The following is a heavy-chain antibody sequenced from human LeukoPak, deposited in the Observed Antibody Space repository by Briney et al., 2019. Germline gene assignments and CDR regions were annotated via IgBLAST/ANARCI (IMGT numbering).Heavy chain of an antibody. J-gene: IGHJ6*03. CDR3: ARLKFYDSTGYSPGHYMDV. Sequence: SETLSLTCTVSGGPIYSYYWSWIRRTAGKGLEWIGRLYPGVSTDYNPSLKGRVTMSVDTSKNQFALKLSAVTAADTAVYYCARLKFYDSTGYSPGHYMDVWGKGTTVTVSS. CDR2: LYPGVST. D-gene: IGHD3-22*01. V-gene: IGHV4-4*07. CDR1: GGPIYSYY.